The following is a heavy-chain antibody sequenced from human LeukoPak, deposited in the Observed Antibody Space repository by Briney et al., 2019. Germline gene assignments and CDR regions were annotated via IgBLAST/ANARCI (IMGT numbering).Heavy chain of an antibody. CDR1: GFTFSSYW. V-gene: IGHV3-7*01. J-gene: IGHJ4*02. Sequence: GGSLRLSCAASGFTFSSYWMSWVRQAPGKGLEWVANIKQDGSEKYYVDSVKGRFTISRDNAKNSLYLQMNRLRAEDTAVYYCARYSIGWYFNFDYWGQGTLVTVSS. CDR2: IKQDGSEK. CDR3: ARYSIGWYFNFDY. D-gene: IGHD6-19*01.